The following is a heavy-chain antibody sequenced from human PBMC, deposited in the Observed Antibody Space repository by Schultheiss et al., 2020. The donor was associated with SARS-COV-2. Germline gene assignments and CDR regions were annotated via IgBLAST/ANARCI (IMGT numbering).Heavy chain of an antibody. CDR1: GGSISSYY. J-gene: IGHJ5*02. CDR2: ISHSGST. V-gene: IGHV4-59*12. D-gene: IGHD4-17*01. CDR3: ARVRRTVTTGNWCDP. Sequence: SETLSLTCTVPGGSISSYYWSWIRQPAGKGLEWIGEISHSGSTNYNPSLKSRVTISVDTSKNQFSLKLSSVTAADTAVYYCARVRRTVTTGNWCDPWGQGGLGTVSS.